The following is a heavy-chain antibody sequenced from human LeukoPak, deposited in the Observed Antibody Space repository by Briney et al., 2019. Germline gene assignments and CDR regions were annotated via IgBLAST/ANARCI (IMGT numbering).Heavy chain of an antibody. V-gene: IGHV3-74*01. CDR1: GFTFSSYW. D-gene: IGHD4-11*01. J-gene: IGHJ6*03. Sequence: GGSPRLSCAASGFTFSSYWMHWVRQAPGKGLVWVSRLSSDGMTITYADFVKGRFTISRDNAKNMLFLQMDSLRAEDTAVYFCARGGTAMTTLDYMDVWGKGTTVTVSS. CDR2: LSSDGMTI. CDR3: ARGGTAMTTLDYMDV.